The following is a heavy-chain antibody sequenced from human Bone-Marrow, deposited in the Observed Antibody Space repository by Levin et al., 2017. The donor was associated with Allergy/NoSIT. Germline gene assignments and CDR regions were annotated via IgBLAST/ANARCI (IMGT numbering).Heavy chain of an antibody. CDR2: VLHGGGG. J-gene: IGHJ5*02. V-gene: IGHV4-59*01. CDR1: GSSITNSY. CDR3: VRDQTFYSGSRNVWRWFDP. Sequence: SQTLSLTCTVSGSSITNSYWSWIRQPPGKGLEWIANVLHGGGGNYNPSLRSRVTISVDSSKNQISLKMTSVSAADTAIYYCVRDQTFYSGSRNVWRWFDPWGQGTLVTVSS. D-gene: IGHD3-10*01.